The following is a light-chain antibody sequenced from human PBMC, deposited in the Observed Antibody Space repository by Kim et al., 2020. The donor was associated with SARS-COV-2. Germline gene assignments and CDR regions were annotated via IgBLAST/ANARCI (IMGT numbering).Light chain of an antibody. V-gene: IGKV3-15*01. Sequence: SVSPGERATLSCRASQSVTSNLAWYQQKPGQAPRLLIYGASTRATGIPARFSGSGSGTEFTLTISSLQSEDFAVYYCQQYNDWWTFGQGTKVESK. CDR1: QSVTSN. CDR3: QQYNDWWT. CDR2: GAS. J-gene: IGKJ1*01.